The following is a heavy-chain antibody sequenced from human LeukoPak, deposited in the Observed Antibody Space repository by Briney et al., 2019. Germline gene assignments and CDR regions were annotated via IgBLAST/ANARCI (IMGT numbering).Heavy chain of an antibody. D-gene: IGHD1-26*01. CDR2: ISGSGRTI. V-gene: IGHV3-48*03. Sequence: PGGSLRLSCAASGFTFSDYEMNWVRQAPGKGLEWVSYISGSGRTIYYADSVKGRFTISRDNAKNSLYLQMNSLRAEDTAVYYCASRYSGNYYYYMDVWGKGTTVTISS. J-gene: IGHJ6*03. CDR3: ASRYSGNYYYYMDV. CDR1: GFTFSDYE.